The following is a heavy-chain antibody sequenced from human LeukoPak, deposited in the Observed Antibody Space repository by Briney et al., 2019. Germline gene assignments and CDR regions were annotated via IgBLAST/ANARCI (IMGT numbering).Heavy chain of an antibody. Sequence: GGSLRLSRAASGFTFSSYWMHWVRHAPGKGLVWVSRINNDGSGTTYADSVKGRFTISRDNGKNTLYLQMNSLRPEDTAVYYCARDRPHNWFDPWGQGTLVTVSS. J-gene: IGHJ5*02. V-gene: IGHV3-74*01. CDR3: ARDRPHNWFDP. CDR1: GFTFSSYW. CDR2: INNDGSGT.